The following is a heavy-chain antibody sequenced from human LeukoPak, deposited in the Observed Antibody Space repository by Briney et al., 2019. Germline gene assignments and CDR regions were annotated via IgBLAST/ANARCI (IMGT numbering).Heavy chain of an antibody. V-gene: IGHV3-74*01. Sequence: RGSLRLSCAASRFTFASYWMHWVRHAKGKGLVWVSRINSDGSSTSYADSVKGRFTISRDNAKNTLYLQMNSLRAEDTAVYYCARDKDGAVTTGDYWGQGTLVTVSS. D-gene: IGHD4-17*01. CDR1: RFTFASYW. J-gene: IGHJ4*02. CDR3: ARDKDGAVTTGDY. CDR2: INSDGSST.